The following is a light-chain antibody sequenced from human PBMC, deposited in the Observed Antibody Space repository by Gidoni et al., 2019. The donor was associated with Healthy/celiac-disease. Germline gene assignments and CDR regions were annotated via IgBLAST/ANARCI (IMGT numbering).Light chain of an antibody. V-gene: IGKV1-39*01. CDR1: QSISSS. CDR3: QQGYSTPYT. J-gene: IGKJ2*01. Sequence: DIQMTQSPSSLSASVGDRVTITCRASQSISSSLNWYQQKPVKAPKLLIYAASSLQSGVPSRFSASGSGTDFTLTISRLQSEDFATYYCQQGYSTPYTFGQWTKLEIK. CDR2: AAS.